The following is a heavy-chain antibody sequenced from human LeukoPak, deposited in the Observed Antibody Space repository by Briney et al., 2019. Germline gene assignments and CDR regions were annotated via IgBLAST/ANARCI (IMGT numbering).Heavy chain of an antibody. CDR1: GGSLSGYY. CDR3: VSLENDDYFDY. CDR2: INHSGST. V-gene: IGHV4-34*01. J-gene: IGHJ4*02. Sequence: SETLSLTCAVYGGSLSGYYWSWIRQPPGRGLEWIGEINHSGSTSYNPSLKSRVTISVDTSKNQLSLKLSSVTDADTAVYYFVSLENDDYFDYWGQGSLVTVSS.